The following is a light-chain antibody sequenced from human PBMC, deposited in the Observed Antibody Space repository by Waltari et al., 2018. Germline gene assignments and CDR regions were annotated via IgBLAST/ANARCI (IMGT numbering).Light chain of an antibody. CDR3: AAWDDKLGGRWE. CDR1: SSNIGSNV. V-gene: IGLV1-47*01. J-gene: IGLJ2*01. CDR2: RND. Sequence: QSVSTQPPSASGTPGQRVTISCSGSSSNIGSNVVNWYQQVPGTTPKLLIYRNDQRPSGVPDRFSGSKSGTSASLAISGLRSEDEADYYCAAWDDKLGGRWEFGGGTKLTVL.